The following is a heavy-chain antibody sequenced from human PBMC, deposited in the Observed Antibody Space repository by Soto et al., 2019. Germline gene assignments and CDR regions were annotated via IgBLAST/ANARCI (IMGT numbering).Heavy chain of an antibody. CDR3: ARYVNQWWYPWFDH. D-gene: IGHD2-15*01. V-gene: IGHV3-33*01. Sequence: QVQLVESGGGVVQPGRSLRLSCAASGFTFSSYGMHWVRQAPGKGLEWVAVIWYDGSNKYYADSVKGRFTISRDNSKNTLCLHMISVRAEDTAVYYCARYVNQWWYPWFDHWGQGTMVTVSS. CDR2: IWYDGSNK. J-gene: IGHJ5*02. CDR1: GFTFSSYG.